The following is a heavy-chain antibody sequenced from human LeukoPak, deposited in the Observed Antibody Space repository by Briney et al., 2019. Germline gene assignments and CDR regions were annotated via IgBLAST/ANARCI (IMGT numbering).Heavy chain of an antibody. CDR2: ISSSSSTI. J-gene: IGHJ6*02. CDR1: GFTFSSYS. CDR3: ARDSGTTYYYYYYGMDV. D-gene: IGHD1-7*01. V-gene: IGHV3-48*02. Sequence: GGSLRLSCAASGFTFSSYSMNWVRQAPGKGLEWVSYISSSSSTIYYADSVKGRFTISRDNAKSSLYLQMNSLRDEDTAVYYCARDSGTTYYYYYYGMDVWGQGTTVTVSS.